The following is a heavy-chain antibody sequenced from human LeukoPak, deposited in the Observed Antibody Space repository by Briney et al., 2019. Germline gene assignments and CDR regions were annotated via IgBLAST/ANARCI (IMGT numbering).Heavy chain of an antibody. V-gene: IGHV3-66*01. CDR1: GFTVSSNY. CDR3: AREIDDYVWGSYQDAFDI. Sequence: GGSLRLSCAASGFTVSSNYMSWVRQAPGKGVEWVSVIYSGGSTYYADSVKGRFTISRDNSKNTLYLQMNSLRAEDTAVYYCAREIDDYVWGSYQDAFDIWGQGTMVTVSS. CDR2: IYSGGST. J-gene: IGHJ3*02. D-gene: IGHD3-16*02.